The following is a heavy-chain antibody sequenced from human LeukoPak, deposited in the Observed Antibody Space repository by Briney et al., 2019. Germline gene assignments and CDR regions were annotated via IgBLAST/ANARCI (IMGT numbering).Heavy chain of an antibody. Sequence: KPSETLSLTCTVSGGSISSYYWSWIRQPPGKGLEWIGYIYYSGSTNYNPSLKSRVTISVDTSKNQFSLKLSSVTAADTAVYYCARGLQPGPFDYWGQGTLVTVSS. CDR2: IYYSGST. V-gene: IGHV4-59*01. CDR3: ARGLQPGPFDY. D-gene: IGHD5-18*01. J-gene: IGHJ4*02. CDR1: GGSISSYY.